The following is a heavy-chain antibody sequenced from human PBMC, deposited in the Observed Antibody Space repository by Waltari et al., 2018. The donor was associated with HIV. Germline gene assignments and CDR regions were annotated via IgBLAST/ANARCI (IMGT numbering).Heavy chain of an antibody. V-gene: IGHV1-24*01. D-gene: IGHD5-18*01. CDR1: GYTLTELS. CDR2: YDPEDGET. Sequence: QVQLVQSGAEVKKPGASVKVSCKVSGYTLTELSMHWGRQAPGKGLEWMGSYDPEDGETIYAQKFQGRVTMTEDTSTDTAYMELSSLGSEDTAVYYCATATGILDTATGGDVDYWGQGTLVTVSS. CDR3: ATATGILDTATGGDVDY. J-gene: IGHJ4*02.